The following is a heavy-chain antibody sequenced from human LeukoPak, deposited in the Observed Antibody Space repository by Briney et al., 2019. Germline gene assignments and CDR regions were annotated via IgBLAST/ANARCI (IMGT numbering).Heavy chain of an antibody. J-gene: IGHJ6*03. CDR2: ISSSSSYI. V-gene: IGHV3-21*01. Sequence: GGSLRLSCAASGFTFSSYNMNWVRQAPGKGLEWVSSISSSSSYIYYADSVKGRFTISRDNAKNSLYLQMNSLRAEDTAVYYCARESSSQQFYYYYYMDVWGKGTTVTVSS. CDR3: ARESSSQQFYYYYYMDV. CDR1: GFTFSSYN. D-gene: IGHD6-13*01.